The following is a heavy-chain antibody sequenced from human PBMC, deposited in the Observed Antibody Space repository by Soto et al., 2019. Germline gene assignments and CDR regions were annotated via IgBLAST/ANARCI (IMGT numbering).Heavy chain of an antibody. V-gene: IGHV4-59*01. CDR3: ATYNSSAIDY. J-gene: IGHJ4*02. Sequence: PSETLSLTCTVSATSISSYYWSWIRQPPGKGLEWVANIHYSGTTNYNPSLASRVTLSVDTSKDHFSLKMTSVTAADTAMYFSATYNSSAIDYWGRGTLVTVSS. CDR1: ATSISSYY. D-gene: IGHD1-1*01. CDR2: IHYSGTT.